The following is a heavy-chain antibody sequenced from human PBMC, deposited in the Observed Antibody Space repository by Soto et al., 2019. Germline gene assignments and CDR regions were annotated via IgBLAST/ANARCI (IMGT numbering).Heavy chain of an antibody. V-gene: IGHV1-18*01. CDR3: ARDQWGVGAVVVTDY. CDR1: GYTFTSYG. CDR2: ISAYNGNT. J-gene: IGHJ4*02. Sequence: QVQLVQSGAEVKKPGASVKVSCKASGYTFTSYGISWVRQAPGQGLEWTAWISAYNGNTNYAQKLQGRVTMTTDTSTSTAYMELRSLRSDDTAVYYCARDQWGVGAVVVTDYWGQGTLVTVSS. D-gene: IGHD2-21*02.